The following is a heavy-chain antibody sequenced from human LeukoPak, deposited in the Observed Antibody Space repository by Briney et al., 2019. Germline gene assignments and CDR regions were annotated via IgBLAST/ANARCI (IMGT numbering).Heavy chain of an antibody. D-gene: IGHD1-26*01. Sequence: GGSLRLSCAASGFSFSKYWMHWVRQAPGKGLVWVSRINIDGSNRDYAESVRGRFTISRDNAKNTLYLQMNSLRVEDTAVYYCARESNLPVASSDYWGQGTLVTVSS. CDR1: GFSFSKYW. J-gene: IGHJ4*02. CDR2: INIDGSNR. CDR3: ARESNLPVASSDY. V-gene: IGHV3-74*01.